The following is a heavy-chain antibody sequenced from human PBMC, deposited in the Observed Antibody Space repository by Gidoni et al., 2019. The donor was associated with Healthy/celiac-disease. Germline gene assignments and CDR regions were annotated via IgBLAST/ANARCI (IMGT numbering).Heavy chain of an antibody. D-gene: IGHD2-2*01. CDR3: ARERELFVVPASLFDY. CDR2: IKQDGSEK. V-gene: IGHV3-7*04. CDR1: GFTFSSYW. Sequence: EVQLVESGGGLVQPGGSLRLSCAASGFTFSSYWMSWVRQAPGKGLEWVANIKQDGSEKYYVDSVKGRFTISRDNAKNSLYLQMNSLRAEDTAVYYCARERELFVVPASLFDYWGQGTLVTVSS. J-gene: IGHJ4*02.